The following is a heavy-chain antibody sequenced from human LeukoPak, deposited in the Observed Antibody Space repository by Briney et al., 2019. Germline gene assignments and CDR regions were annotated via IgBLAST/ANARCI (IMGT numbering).Heavy chain of an antibody. CDR2: IYYSGST. D-gene: IGHD5-18*01. CDR1: GGSISSYY. CDR3: ARHARSGRGYTYGVFDY. J-gene: IGHJ4*02. V-gene: IGHV4-59*01. Sequence: SETLSLTCTVSGGSISSYYWSWIRQPPGKGLEWIGYIYYSGSTNYNPSLKSRVTISVDTSKNQFSLKLSSVTAADTAVYYCARHARSGRGYTYGVFDYWGQGTLVTVSS.